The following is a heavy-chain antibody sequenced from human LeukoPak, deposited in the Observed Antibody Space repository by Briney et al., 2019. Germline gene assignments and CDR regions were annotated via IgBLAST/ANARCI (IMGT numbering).Heavy chain of an antibody. Sequence: SETLSLTCAVYGGSFSGYYWSWIRQPPGKGLEWIGEINHSGSTHYNPSLKSRVTTSVDTSKNQFSLKLSSVTAADTAVYYCARKTMIVVVNWFDPWGQGTLVTVSS. CDR3: ARKTMIVVVNWFDP. J-gene: IGHJ5*02. D-gene: IGHD3-22*01. CDR1: GGSFSGYY. V-gene: IGHV4-34*01. CDR2: INHSGST.